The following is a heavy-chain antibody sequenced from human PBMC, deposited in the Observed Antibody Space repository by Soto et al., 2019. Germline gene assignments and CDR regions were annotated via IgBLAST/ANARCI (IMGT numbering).Heavy chain of an antibody. J-gene: IGHJ6*02. D-gene: IGHD2-2*01. V-gene: IGHV3-30*18. CDR1: GFTFSSYG. CDR2: ISYDRSNK. Sequence: QVQLVESGGGVVQPGRSLRLSCVASGFTFSSYGMHWVRQAPGKGLEWVAVISYDRSNKYYADSVKGRLTISRDNSKNTVYLQMNSLRGEDTAVYYCAKGQHCISTSCYFYHYGMDVWGQGTTVVVSS. CDR3: AKGQHCISTSCYFYHYGMDV.